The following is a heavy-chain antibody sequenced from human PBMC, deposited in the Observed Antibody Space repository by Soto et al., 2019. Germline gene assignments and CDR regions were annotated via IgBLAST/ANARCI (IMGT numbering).Heavy chain of an antibody. V-gene: IGHV3-23*01. CDR3: AKDGIAGQAFDI. D-gene: IGHD6-13*01. J-gene: IGHJ3*02. Sequence: PGGSLRLSCAASEFTFSSNAMSWVRQAPGKGLEWVSTISTSASSAYYADSVKGRFTISRDNSKNTLYLQMNSLRAEDTAVYYCAKDGIAGQAFDIWGQGTMVTVSS. CDR2: ISTSASSA. CDR1: EFTFSSNA.